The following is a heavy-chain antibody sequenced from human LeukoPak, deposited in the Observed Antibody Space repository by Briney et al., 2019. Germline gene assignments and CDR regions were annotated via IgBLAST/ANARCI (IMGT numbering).Heavy chain of an antibody. CDR1: GFTFSNAW. CDR3: TTYYYGSGSQYPVYYYYYYMDV. J-gene: IGHJ6*03. D-gene: IGHD3-10*01. CDR2: IKSKTDGGTT. V-gene: IGHV3-15*01. Sequence: PGGSLRLSCAASGFTFSNAWMSWVRQAPGKGLEWVGRIKSKTDGGTTDYAAPVKGRFTISRDDSKNTLYLQMNSLKTEDTAVYYCTTYYYGSGSQYPVYYYYYYMDVWGQGTLVTVSS.